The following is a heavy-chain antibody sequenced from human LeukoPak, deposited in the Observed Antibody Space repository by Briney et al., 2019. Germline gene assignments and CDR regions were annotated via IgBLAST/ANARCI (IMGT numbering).Heavy chain of an antibody. Sequence: GASVKVSCKASGYTFTSYYIHWVRQAPGQGLEWMGIINPSGGSTNYAQNFQGRVTMTRDTSTSTVYMELSSLRSEDTAVYYCVRVRDGYNDAYDIWGQGTMVTVPS. CDR3: VRVRDGYNDAYDI. CDR2: INPSGGST. CDR1: GYTFTSYY. D-gene: IGHD5-24*01. V-gene: IGHV1-46*01. J-gene: IGHJ3*02.